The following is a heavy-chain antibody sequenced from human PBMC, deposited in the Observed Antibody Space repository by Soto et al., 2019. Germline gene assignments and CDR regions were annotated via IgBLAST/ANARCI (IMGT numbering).Heavy chain of an antibody. Sequence: QVLLHESGPGLVKPSGTLSLTCTVSGVSISRGDWWSWVRQAPGKELQWIGEIHHSAGTSSHPSLRSRVSLSVDTAKNQFSLNLKSGTAADTGVYYCARLVYDTRLNYLYLDSWGQGLLVTLSS. CDR3: ARLVYDTRLNYLYLDS. V-gene: IGHV4-4*02. CDR2: IHHSAGT. J-gene: IGHJ4*02. CDR1: GVSISRGDW. D-gene: IGHD3-22*01.